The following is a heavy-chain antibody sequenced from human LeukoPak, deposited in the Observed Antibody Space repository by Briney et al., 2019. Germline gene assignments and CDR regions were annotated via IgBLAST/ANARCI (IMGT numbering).Heavy chain of an antibody. V-gene: IGHV3-49*04. J-gene: IGHJ4*02. CDR3: TRRAWFLDY. D-gene: IGHD3-10*01. CDR2: IRSNAYGGTT. CDR1: GFTFSDYT. Sequence: PGGSLRLSCTGSGFTFSDYTMTWVRQAPGKGLEWVGFIRSNAYGGTTEYAASVKGRFTFSRDDSKSIAYLQMNSLKTEDTAVYHCTRRAWFLDYWGQGTLVTVSS.